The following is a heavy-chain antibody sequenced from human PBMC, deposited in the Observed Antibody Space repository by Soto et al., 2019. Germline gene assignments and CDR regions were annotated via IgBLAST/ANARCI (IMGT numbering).Heavy chain of an antibody. CDR1: GYTFTSYA. D-gene: IGHD2-21*02. J-gene: IGHJ4*02. Sequence: QVQLVQSGAEEKKPGASVKVSCKASGYTFTSYAMHWVRQAPGQRLEWMGWINAGNGNTKYSQKFQGRVTITRDTSASTAYMELSSLRSEATAVYYCARSIVVVTALDSWGQGTLVTVS. CDR3: ARSIVVVTALDS. CDR2: INAGNGNT. V-gene: IGHV1-3*05.